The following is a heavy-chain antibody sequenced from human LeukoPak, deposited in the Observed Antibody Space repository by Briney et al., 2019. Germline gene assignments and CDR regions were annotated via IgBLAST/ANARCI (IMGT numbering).Heavy chain of an antibody. CDR3: ARGSPVVPAAIGVT. J-gene: IGHJ5*02. V-gene: IGHV3-53*01. CDR2: IYSGGTT. Sequence: PGGSLRLSCAASGFTVSSNYMSWVRQAPGKGLEWVSVIYSGGTTYYADSVKGRFTISRDNAKNTLYLQMNSLRAEDTAVYYCARGSPVVPAAIGVTWGQGTLVTVSS. CDR1: GFTVSSNY. D-gene: IGHD2-2*02.